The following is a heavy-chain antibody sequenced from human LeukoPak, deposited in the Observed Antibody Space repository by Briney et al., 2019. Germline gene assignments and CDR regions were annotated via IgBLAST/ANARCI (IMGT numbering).Heavy chain of an antibody. CDR3: AGRRGSSFDY. D-gene: IGHD1-26*01. CDR1: GFSVSAHY. V-gene: IGHV3-53*01. Sequence: GGSLRLSCAAPGFSVSAHYMSWVRQAPGKGLEWVSTLFGGDTIDYTDSVKGRFTISRDNSGNTLYLQMNNLRADDTAVYYCAGRRGSSFDYWGWGTQVIVSS. CDR2: LFGGDTI. J-gene: IGHJ4*02.